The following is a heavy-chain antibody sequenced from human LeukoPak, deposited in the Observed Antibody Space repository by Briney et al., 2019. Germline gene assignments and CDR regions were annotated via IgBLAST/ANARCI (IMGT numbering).Heavy chain of an antibody. CDR3: SKGRTVTGTLALDY. J-gene: IGHJ4*02. Sequence: GGSLRLSCAASGFTFSNYAMSWVRQAPGKGLEWVSSFSGSGDSTYYADSVRGRFTISRDNSKNTLYLQMNSLRAEDTAVYYCSKGRTVTGTLALDYWGQGTLVTVSS. V-gene: IGHV3-23*01. CDR1: GFTFSNYA. D-gene: IGHD6-19*01. CDR2: FSGSGDST.